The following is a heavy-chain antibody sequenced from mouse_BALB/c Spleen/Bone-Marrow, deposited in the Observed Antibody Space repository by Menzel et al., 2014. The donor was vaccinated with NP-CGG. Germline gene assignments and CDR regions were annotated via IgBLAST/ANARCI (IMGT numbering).Heavy chain of an antibody. D-gene: IGHD2-1*01. J-gene: IGHJ3*01. CDR3: TREGNSPFAY. Sequence: QVQLQQPGAELVKPGASVKLSCKASGYTFTSYYMYWVKQRPGQGLEWIGEINPSNGGTNFNEKFKSKATLTVDKSSSTAYMQLSSLTFEGLAVFYCTREGNSPFAYWGQGTLVTVSA. CDR2: INPSNGGT. CDR1: GYTFTSYY. V-gene: IGHV1S81*02.